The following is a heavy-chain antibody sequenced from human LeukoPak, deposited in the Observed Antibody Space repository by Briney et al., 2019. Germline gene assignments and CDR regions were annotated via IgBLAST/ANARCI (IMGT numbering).Heavy chain of an antibody. J-gene: IGHJ6*02. V-gene: IGHV3-21*01. CDR1: GFTFSSYS. D-gene: IGHD3-16*01. CDR2: ISSSSSYI. Sequence: GGSLRLPCAASGFTFSSYSMNWVRQAPGKGLEWVSSISSSSSYIYYADSVKGRFTISRDNAKNSLYLQMNSLRAEDTAVYYCARDGVTVGKYYYYYYGMDVWGQGTTVTVSS. CDR3: ARDGVTVGKYYYYYYGMDV.